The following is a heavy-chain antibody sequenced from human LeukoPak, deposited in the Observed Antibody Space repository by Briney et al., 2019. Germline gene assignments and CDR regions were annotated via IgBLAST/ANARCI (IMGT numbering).Heavy chain of an antibody. CDR2: IAWNSGNR. CDR1: GFTFDNYA. D-gene: IGHD3-10*01. J-gene: IGHJ4*02. CDR3: AKDMNSYGSGSSYNPWGSFDS. V-gene: IGHV3-9*01. Sequence: GRSLRLSCAASGFTFDNYAMPWARQAPGKGLEWVSGIAWNSGNRGFAEYRKGRFPNARDNAENSLYLQINSPTPEHAAFYFCAKDMNSYGSGSSYNPWGSFDSWGQGTLVTVSS.